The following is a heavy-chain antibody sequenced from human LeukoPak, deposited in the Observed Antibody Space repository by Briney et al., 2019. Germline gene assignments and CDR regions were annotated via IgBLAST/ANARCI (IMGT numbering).Heavy chain of an antibody. CDR3: ARSSIIAAAGPYYFDY. D-gene: IGHD6-13*01. CDR2: ISGSGGST. Sequence: GGSLRLSCAASGFTFSSYGMSWVRQAPGKGLEWVSAISGSGGSTYYADSVKGRFTISRDNSKNTLYLQMNSLRAEDTAVYYCARSSIIAAAGPYYFDYWGQGTLVTVSS. V-gene: IGHV3-23*01. J-gene: IGHJ4*02. CDR1: GFTFSSYG.